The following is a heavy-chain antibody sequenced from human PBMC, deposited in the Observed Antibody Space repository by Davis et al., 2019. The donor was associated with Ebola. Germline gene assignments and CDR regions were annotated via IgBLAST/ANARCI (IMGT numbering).Heavy chain of an antibody. CDR3: ARVSAYYYGSGKCPLFDY. CDR1: GYTFTDYP. J-gene: IGHJ4*02. Sequence: ASVKVSCKASGYTFTDYPINWVRQAPGQGLEWMGWISAYNGNTNYAQKLQGRVTMTKDTSTSTAYMELRSLRSDDTAVYYCARVSAYYYGSGKCPLFDYWGQGTLVTVSS. CDR2: ISAYNGNT. V-gene: IGHV1-18*01. D-gene: IGHD3-10*01.